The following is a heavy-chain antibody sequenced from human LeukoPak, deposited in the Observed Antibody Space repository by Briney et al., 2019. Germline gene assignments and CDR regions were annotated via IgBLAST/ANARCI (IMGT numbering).Heavy chain of an antibody. CDR2: ISSNGGST. V-gene: IGHV3-64*01. CDR1: GFTFSSYA. J-gene: IGHJ4*02. Sequence: PGGSLRLSCAASGFTFSSYAMHWVRQAPGKGLEYVSAISSNGGSTYYANSVKGRFTISRDNSKNSLYLQMNSLRVEDTAVYYCARDRYSSSWGQGTLVTVSS. CDR3: ARDRYSSS. D-gene: IGHD6-13*01.